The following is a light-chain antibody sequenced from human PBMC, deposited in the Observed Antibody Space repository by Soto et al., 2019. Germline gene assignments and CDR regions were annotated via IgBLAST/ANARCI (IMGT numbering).Light chain of an antibody. V-gene: IGKV1-39*01. CDR3: QQSYSTPRT. CDR1: QTIDIY. Sequence: DIQMTQSPSSLYASIGDTVTISCRPSQTIDIYLNWYQQKPGKAPKLLIYAASSLQSGVPSRFRGSGSGTEVTLTISSLQPEDFATYYCQQSYSTPRTFGQGTKVEVK. J-gene: IGKJ1*01. CDR2: AAS.